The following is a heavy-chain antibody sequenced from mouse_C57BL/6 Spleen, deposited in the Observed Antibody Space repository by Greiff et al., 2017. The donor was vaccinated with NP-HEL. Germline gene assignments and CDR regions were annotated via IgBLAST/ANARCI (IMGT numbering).Heavy chain of an antibody. CDR1: GYTFTDYY. V-gene: IGHV1-26*01. J-gene: IGHJ4*01. CDR3: ARPYGISYYAMDY. CDR2: INPNNGGT. D-gene: IGHD1-1*01. Sequence: VQLQQSGPELVKPGASVKISCKASGYTFTDYYMNWVKQSHGKSLEWIGDINPNNGGTSYNQKFKGKATMTVDKSSSTAYMERRSLTSEDSAVYYCARPYGISYYAMDYWGQGTSVTVSS.